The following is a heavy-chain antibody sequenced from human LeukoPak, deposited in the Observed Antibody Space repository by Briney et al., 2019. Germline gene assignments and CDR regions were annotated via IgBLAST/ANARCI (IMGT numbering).Heavy chain of an antibody. CDR1: GFTFSSYG. V-gene: IGHV3-30*18. CDR3: AKGGFGVVRYYFDY. CDR2: ISYDGSNK. J-gene: IGHJ4*02. D-gene: IGHD3-3*01. Sequence: GESLRLSCAASGFTFSSYGMHWVRQAPGKGLEWVAVISYDGSNKYYADSVKGRFTISRDNSKNTLYLQMNSLRAEDTAVYYCAKGGFGVVRYYFDYWGQGTLVTVSS.